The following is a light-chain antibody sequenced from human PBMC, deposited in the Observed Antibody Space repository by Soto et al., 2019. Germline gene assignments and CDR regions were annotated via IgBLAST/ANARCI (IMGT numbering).Light chain of an antibody. CDR3: HQYGSSKFT. CDR2: GAS. V-gene: IGKV3-20*01. J-gene: IGKJ3*01. CDR1: QSVSSSY. Sequence: EIVLTQSPGTLSLSPGERATLSCRASQSVSSSYLAWYQQKPGQAPRLLIYGASSWATGIPDRFSGSGSGTDFTLTISRLEPEDFAVYYCHQYGSSKFTFGPGTKVDIK.